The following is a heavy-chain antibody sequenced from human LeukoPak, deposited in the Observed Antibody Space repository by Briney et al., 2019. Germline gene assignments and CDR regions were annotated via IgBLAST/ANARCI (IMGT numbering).Heavy chain of an antibody. Sequence: GGSLRLSCASSGFAFSDYEMNWVRQAPGKGLEWISYISSSGSITYYADSVKGRFTISRDNAKRSLFLQMNSLRVEDTAVYYCARTMWGFDYWGQGTLVTVSS. CDR3: ARTMWGFDY. J-gene: IGHJ4*02. D-gene: IGHD7-27*01. CDR1: GFAFSDYE. V-gene: IGHV3-48*03. CDR2: ISSSGSIT.